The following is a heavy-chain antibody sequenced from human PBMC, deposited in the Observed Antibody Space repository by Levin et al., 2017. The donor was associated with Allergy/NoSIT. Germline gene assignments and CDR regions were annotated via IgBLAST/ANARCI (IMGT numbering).Heavy chain of an antibody. Sequence: RGESLKISCKGSGYSFTSYWIGWVRQMPGKGLEWMGIIYPGDSDTRYSPSFQGQVTISADKSISTAYLQWSSLKASDTAMYYCARRRYDFWSGYYYYYGMDVWGQGTTVTVSS. CDR3: ARRRYDFWSGYYYYYGMDV. D-gene: IGHD3-3*01. CDR2: IYPGDSDT. CDR1: GYSFTSYW. J-gene: IGHJ6*02. V-gene: IGHV5-51*01.